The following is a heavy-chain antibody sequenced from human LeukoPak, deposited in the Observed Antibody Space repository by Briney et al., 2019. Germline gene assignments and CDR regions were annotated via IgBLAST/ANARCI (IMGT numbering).Heavy chain of an antibody. D-gene: IGHD2-15*01. CDR2: IYYSGST. Sequence: SETLSLTCTVSGGSISSGGYYWSWIRQHPGKGLEWIGYIYYSGSTYYNPSLKSRVTISVDTSKNHFSLELSSVTAADTAVYYCARQQCNGGSCYSRAIWFDPWGQGTLVTVSS. CDR1: GGSISSGGYY. J-gene: IGHJ5*02. CDR3: ARQQCNGGSCYSRAIWFDP. V-gene: IGHV4-31*03.